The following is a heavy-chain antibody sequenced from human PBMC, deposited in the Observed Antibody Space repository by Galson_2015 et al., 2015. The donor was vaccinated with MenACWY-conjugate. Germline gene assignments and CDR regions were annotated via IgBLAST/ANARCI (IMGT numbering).Heavy chain of an antibody. CDR3: ARQGRSGSYHSPFDY. CDR2: IYYSGST. D-gene: IGHD1-26*01. V-gene: IGHV4-39*01. J-gene: IGHJ4*02. CDR1: GGSISSNNYY. Sequence: TLSLTCSVSGGSISSNNYYWGWIRQPPGKGLEWIGTIYYSGSTYYNPSLNSRVTISVDTSKNQFSLKLSSVTAADTAIYYCARQGRSGSYHSPFDYWGRGTLVTVSS.